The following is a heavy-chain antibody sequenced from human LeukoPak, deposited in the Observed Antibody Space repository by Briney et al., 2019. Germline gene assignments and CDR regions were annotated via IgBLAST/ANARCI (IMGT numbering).Heavy chain of an antibody. CDR3: ANEIRPNDH. Sequence: PGGSLRLSCLTSGFTLSTNAMSWVRQAPGKGLEWVSAISISGGSTYYADSVKGRFTISRDNSKNTLYLQMNSLRPEDTAVYYCANEIRPNDHWGQGTLVTVSS. D-gene: IGHD4-17*01. CDR1: GFTLSTNA. V-gene: IGHV3-23*01. J-gene: IGHJ4*02. CDR2: ISISGGST.